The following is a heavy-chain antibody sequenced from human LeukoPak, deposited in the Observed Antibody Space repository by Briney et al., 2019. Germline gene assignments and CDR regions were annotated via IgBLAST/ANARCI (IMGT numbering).Heavy chain of an antibody. V-gene: IGHV1-46*01. CDR2: INPSGGST. Sequence: GASVKVSCKASGYTFTSYYMHWVRQAPGQGLEWMGIINPSGGSTSYAQKFQGRVTMTRDTSTSTVYMELSRLRSDDTAVYYCATGGAWSGHWGPSQRGLYFQHWGQGTLVTVSS. D-gene: IGHD3-3*01. CDR1: GYTFTSYY. CDR3: ATGGAWSGHWGPSQRGLYFQH. J-gene: IGHJ1*01.